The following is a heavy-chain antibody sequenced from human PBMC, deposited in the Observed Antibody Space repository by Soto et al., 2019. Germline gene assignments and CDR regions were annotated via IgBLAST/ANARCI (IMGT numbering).Heavy chain of an antibody. Sequence: EVQLLESGGGLVQPGGSLRLSCAASGFTFSSYGMTWVRQAPGKGLEWGSGISVGGGTYYADSVKGRITISRDNSKNTLYLQMNSLRAEDTALYYCARSVSSPDSWGQGTLVTVSS. D-gene: IGHD6-13*01. CDR2: ISVGGGT. CDR1: GFTFSSYG. CDR3: ARSVSSPDS. V-gene: IGHV3-23*01. J-gene: IGHJ5*01.